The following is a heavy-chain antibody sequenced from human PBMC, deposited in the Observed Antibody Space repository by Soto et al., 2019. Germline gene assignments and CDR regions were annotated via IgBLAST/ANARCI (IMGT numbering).Heavy chain of an antibody. D-gene: IGHD6-6*01. CDR3: ARRGGSSSGYYYYAMDV. V-gene: IGHV4-31*03. Sequence: SETLSLTCSVSSDSMNSGGYYWSWIRQHPGKGLEWIGYIYSNGDTYYNPSLKSRVTISVDTSKNQFSLNLTSVTAANTAVYYCARRGGSSSGYYYYAMDVWGQGTTVTVSS. CDR1: SDSMNSGGYY. J-gene: IGHJ6*02. CDR2: IYSNGDT.